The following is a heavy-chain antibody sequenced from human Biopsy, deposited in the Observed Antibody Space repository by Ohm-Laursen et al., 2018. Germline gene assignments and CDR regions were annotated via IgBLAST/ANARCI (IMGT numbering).Heavy chain of an antibody. Sequence: ATVKISCKSSGYTFTGQYLHWVRQVPGQGLEWMGWINPHSGTTKFAQDFQGRVTMTRDTPITTAYMELRRLRSDDTAVYYCAKGQDLRGGAEYFQHWGQGALVTVSS. CDR3: AKGQDLRGGAEYFQH. J-gene: IGHJ1*01. CDR2: INPHSGTT. CDR1: GYTFTGQY. V-gene: IGHV1-2*02. D-gene: IGHD2-15*01.